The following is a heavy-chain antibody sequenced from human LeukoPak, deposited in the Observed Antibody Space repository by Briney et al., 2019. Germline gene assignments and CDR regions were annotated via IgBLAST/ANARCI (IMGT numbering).Heavy chain of an antibody. CDR1: GYSFTHYW. CDR3: ARHVTTSNSDSSWFDP. J-gene: IGHJ5*02. CDR2: THLVESIT. V-gene: IGHV5-51*01. D-gene: IGHD3-22*01. Sequence: GESLKISCGASGYSFTHYWIAWVRPMPGKGLGWMGITHLVESITTYSPSFQGQVTISVDKSINTVYLQWSNLKASDTAMYYCARHVTTSNSDSSWFDPWGQGTLVIVSS.